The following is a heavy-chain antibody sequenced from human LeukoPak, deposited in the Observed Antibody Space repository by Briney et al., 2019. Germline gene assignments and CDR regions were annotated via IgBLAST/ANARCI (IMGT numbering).Heavy chain of an antibody. D-gene: IGHD6-19*01. CDR2: ISDNPSHT. CDR1: GFTFSNYA. Sequence: GGSLRLSCAASGFTFSNYAMSWVRQAPGKGLEWVSTISDNPSHTYYADSVKGRFTISRDNSKNTLFLQMNSLRAQDTAIYYCAKGDSGWYPIGYWGQGTLVTVSS. V-gene: IGHV3-23*01. J-gene: IGHJ4*02. CDR3: AKGDSGWYPIGY.